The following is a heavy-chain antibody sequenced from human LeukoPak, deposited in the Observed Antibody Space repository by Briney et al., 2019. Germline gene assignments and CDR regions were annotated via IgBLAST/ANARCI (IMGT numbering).Heavy chain of an antibody. D-gene: IGHD3-10*01. CDR1: VYSLTSYW. CDR2: IYPGDSDT. V-gene: IGHV5-51*01. Sequence: GESLKISRKRSVYSLTSYWIGWVRQMPGKGLGGRGIIYPGDSDTRYRPSFQDQVTISADKSISTAYLQWSSLKASDTAMYYCARQAESSGSYFSVPDYWGQGTLVTVSS. J-gene: IGHJ4*02. CDR3: ARQAESSGSYFSVPDY.